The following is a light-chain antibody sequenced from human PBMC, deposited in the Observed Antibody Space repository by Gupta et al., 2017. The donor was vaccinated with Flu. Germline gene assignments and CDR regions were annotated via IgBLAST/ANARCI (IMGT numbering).Light chain of an antibody. CDR2: DDS. J-gene: IGLJ2*01. Sequence: SYVLTQPPSVSVAPGQTATIACEGDKIRTKSVHWHQQRPGPAPVLVVYDDSDRPSGIPERCSGSNSGNTATLTISRVEAGDEADYYCQVWDHASDHVVFGGGTKLTVL. CDR3: QVWDHASDHVV. V-gene: IGLV3-21*02. CDR1: KIRTKS.